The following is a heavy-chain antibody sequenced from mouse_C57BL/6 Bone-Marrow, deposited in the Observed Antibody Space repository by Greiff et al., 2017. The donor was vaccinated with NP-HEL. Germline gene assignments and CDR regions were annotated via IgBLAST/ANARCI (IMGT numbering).Heavy chain of an antibody. CDR2: INPNNGGT. V-gene: IGHV1-22*01. CDR1: GYTFTDYN. J-gene: IGHJ1*03. D-gene: IGHD2-5*01. Sequence: VQLQQSGPELVKPGASVKMSCKASGYTFTDYNMHWVKQSHGKSLEWVGYINPNNGGTSYNQKFKGKATLTVNKSSSTAYMELRSLTSEDSAVYYCFYSKRYFDVWGTGTTVTVSS. CDR3: FYSKRYFDV.